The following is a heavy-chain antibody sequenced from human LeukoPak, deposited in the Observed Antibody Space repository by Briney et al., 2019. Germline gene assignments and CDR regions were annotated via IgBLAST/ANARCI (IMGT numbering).Heavy chain of an antibody. CDR2: ISSSSSYI. CDR3: ATLTGTTRGNY. J-gene: IGHJ4*02. Sequence: GGSLRLSCSASGFTFSSYSMNWVRQAPGKGLEWVSSISSSSSYIYYADSVKGRFTISRDNAKNSLYLKMNSLRAEDTAVYYCATLTGTTRGNYWGQGTLVTVSS. CDR1: GFTFSSYS. D-gene: IGHD1-20*01. V-gene: IGHV3-21*01.